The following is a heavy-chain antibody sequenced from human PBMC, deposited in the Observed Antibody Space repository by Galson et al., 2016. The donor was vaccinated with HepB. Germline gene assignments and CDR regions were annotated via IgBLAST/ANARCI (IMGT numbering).Heavy chain of an antibody. V-gene: IGHV4-4*07. D-gene: IGHD1-14*01. CDR1: GGSVNMNY. Sequence: SETLSLTCTVSGGSVNMNYWSWIRQPAGKGLEWIGHIYTSGSTNYNPSLKSRVTMSVDTPKNQFSLRLTSVTAADTAVFYCARERGHRTGYFDYWGQGTLVTVSS. J-gene: IGHJ4*02. CDR2: IYTSGST. CDR3: ARERGHRTGYFDY.